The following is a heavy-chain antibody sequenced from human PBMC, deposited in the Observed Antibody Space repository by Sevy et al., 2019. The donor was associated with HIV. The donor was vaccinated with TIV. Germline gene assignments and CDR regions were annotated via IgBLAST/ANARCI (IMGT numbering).Heavy chain of an antibody. J-gene: IGHJ4*02. D-gene: IGHD3-22*01. CDR2: ISAYNGNK. V-gene: IGHV1-18*01. CDR3: ARDWAPGYYYDAIGVKRDYYFDY. Sequence: ASVKVSCKASDYTFSTQGFNWVRQAPGQGLEWMGWISAYNGNKKYAKKFQGRVTMPTETSTRTAYMELRILTSDDTAVYYCARDWAPGYYYDAIGVKRDYYFDYWGQGTLVTVSS. CDR1: DYTFSTQG.